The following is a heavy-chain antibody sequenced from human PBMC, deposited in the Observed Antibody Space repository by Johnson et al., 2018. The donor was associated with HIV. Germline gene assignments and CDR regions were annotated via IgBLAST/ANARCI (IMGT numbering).Heavy chain of an antibody. Sequence: QVQLVESGGDVVQPGRSPRLSCVASGFTFSSYGMHWVRQAPGKGLEWVAVISYVGDNKYYVDSVQGRFTISRDNSKNTLYLEMNSLRDEDTALYYCARRDSGSLSFDIWGQGTMVIVSS. V-gene: IGHV3-30*03. J-gene: IGHJ3*02. D-gene: IGHD1-26*01. CDR2: ISYVGDNK. CDR1: GFTFSSYG. CDR3: ARRDSGSLSFDI.